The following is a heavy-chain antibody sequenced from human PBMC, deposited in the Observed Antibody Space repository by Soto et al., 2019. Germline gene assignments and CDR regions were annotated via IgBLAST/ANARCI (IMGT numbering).Heavy chain of an antibody. CDR2: RHHNGWT. Sequence: QVQLQESGPGLVKPSGTLFLTCGVSGDSITSDSWWTWVRQSPGKGLEWIGERHHNGWTNYNPSLASRVTISIDTSKNEFSLSLTSVTAAYTAVFYCAMVGPTATGAIDYWGRGTLVTVSS. J-gene: IGHJ4*02. CDR3: AMVGPTATGAIDY. V-gene: IGHV4-4*02. D-gene: IGHD1-26*01. CDR1: GDSITSDSW.